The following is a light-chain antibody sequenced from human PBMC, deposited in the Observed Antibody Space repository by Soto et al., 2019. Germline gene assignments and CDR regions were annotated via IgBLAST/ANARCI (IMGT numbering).Light chain of an antibody. Sequence: DIQLTQSPSSLSASIGDRVTLTCRASQTISSHLNWYQQKPGKAPKLLIYAASSLQSGVPSRFSGSGSGTDFSLTISSLQPEEFATYSCQNSHNSPLTVGGGTKVDIK. V-gene: IGKV1-39*01. CDR2: AAS. J-gene: IGKJ4*01. CDR1: QTISSH. CDR3: QNSHNSPLT.